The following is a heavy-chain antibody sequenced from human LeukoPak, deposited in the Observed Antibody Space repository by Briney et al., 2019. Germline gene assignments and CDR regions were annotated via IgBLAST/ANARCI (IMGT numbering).Heavy chain of an antibody. CDR1: GFTFSSYA. D-gene: IGHD6-13*01. Sequence: GGSLRLSCAASGFTFSSYAMSWVRQAPGKGLEWVSSISGSGGSTYYADSVKGRSTIFRDNSKNTLPLQMNSLRAENTAVYYXXXXXXXEYSSSWKYKTFDYWGQGTLVTVSS. J-gene: IGHJ4*02. V-gene: IGHV3-23*01. CDR2: ISGSGGST. CDR3: XXXXXXEYSSSWKYKTFDY.